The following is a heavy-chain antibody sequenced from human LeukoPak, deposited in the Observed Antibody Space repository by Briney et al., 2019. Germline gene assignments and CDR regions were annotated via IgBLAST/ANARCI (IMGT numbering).Heavy chain of an antibody. J-gene: IGHJ4*02. CDR3: ARDRGSYPVDF. CDR2: ISSSSSYI. CDR1: GFTFSNYS. Sequence: GGSLRLSCAVSGFTFSNYSMTWVRQAPGKGLEWVSLISSSSSYIYYADSVKGRFTISRDNAKNSLYLQMNSLRAEDTAVYYCARDRGSYPVDFWGQGTLVTVSS. V-gene: IGHV3-21*01. D-gene: IGHD3-16*02.